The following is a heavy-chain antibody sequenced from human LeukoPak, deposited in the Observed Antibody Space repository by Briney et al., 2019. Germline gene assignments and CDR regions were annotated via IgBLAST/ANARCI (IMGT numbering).Heavy chain of an antibody. Sequence: GGSLRLSCAASGITFSTSWMHWVRQAPGKGLVWVSRTSSDGSNTIYADSVRGRFTISRDNAKNTLYLQMNSLRAEDTAVYYCARDQSIMGPTTVDYWGQGTLVTVSS. CDR1: GITFSTSW. V-gene: IGHV3-74*01. CDR2: TSSDGSNT. D-gene: IGHD1-26*01. CDR3: ARDQSIMGPTTVDY. J-gene: IGHJ4*02.